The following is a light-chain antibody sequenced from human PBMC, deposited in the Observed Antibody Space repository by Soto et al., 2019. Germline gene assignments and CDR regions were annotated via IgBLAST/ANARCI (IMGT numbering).Light chain of an antibody. J-gene: IGKJ1*01. CDR2: GAS. CDR3: QQYGSSPGT. Sequence: EIVLTQSPGPLSLSPGERATLSCRASQSVTSNYLAWYQQKPGQAPRLLIFGASIRDTGIPDSFSGSGSGTDFTLTISRLEPEDFAVYYCQQYGSSPGTFGQGTKVDIK. V-gene: IGKV3-20*01. CDR1: QSVTSNY.